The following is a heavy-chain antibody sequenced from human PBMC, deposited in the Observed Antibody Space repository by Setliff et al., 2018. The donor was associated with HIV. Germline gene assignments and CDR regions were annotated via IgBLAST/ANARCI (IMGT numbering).Heavy chain of an antibody. D-gene: IGHD3-9*01. CDR2: VNPISDHR. Sequence: ASVQVSCKASRYTFSNYDVNWVRQATGQGLEWMAWVNPISDHRGYAQKFQGRLTMTKDTSTSTVYMEMSSLKSADTAVYYCASGCLIGGSGPCRNFEFWGQGTLVTVSS. J-gene: IGHJ4*02. CDR1: RYTFSNYD. CDR3: ASGCLIGGSGPCRNFEF. V-gene: IGHV1-8*02.